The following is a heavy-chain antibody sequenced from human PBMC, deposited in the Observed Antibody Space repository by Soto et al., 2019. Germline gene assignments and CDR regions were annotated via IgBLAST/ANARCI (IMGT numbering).Heavy chain of an antibody. CDR2: INHSGST. CDR3: GRRPKAMVVANF. V-gene: IGHV4-34*01. CDR1: GGSFSDDY. D-gene: IGHD2-21*01. Sequence: SETLSLTCAVYGGSFSDDYWSWNRQPPGKGLEWIGEINHSGSTNYNPSLKSRVTISVDTSKKQVSLKLSSVTAADTAVYYCGRRPKAMVVANFWGQGTLVTVSS. J-gene: IGHJ4*01.